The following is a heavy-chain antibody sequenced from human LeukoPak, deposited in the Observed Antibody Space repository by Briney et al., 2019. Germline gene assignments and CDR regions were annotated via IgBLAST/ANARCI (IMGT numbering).Heavy chain of an antibody. CDR1: GYTFTSYG. CDR3: ARALIAAADKTYYFDY. CDR2: ISAYNGNT. V-gene: IGHV1-18*01. J-gene: IGHJ4*02. Sequence: GASVKVSCKASGYTFTSYGISWVRQAPGQGLEWMGWISAYNGNTNYAQKLQGRVTMTTDTSTSTAYMELMSLRSDDTAVYYCARALIAAADKTYYFDYWGQGTLVTVSS. D-gene: IGHD6-13*01.